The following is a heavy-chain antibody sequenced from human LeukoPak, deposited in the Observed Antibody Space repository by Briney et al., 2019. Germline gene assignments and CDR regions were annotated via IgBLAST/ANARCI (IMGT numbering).Heavy chain of an antibody. CDR3: AGDYEGNLAFDI. CDR2: ISSSSTYI. CDR1: GFSFSNCS. D-gene: IGHD4-23*01. V-gene: IGHV3-21*01. Sequence: GGSLRLSCAASGFSFSNCSMNWVRQAPGKGLEWVSSISSSSTYIYYADSLEGRFTISRDDVRNSLYLQMNSLRAEDTTVYYCAGDYEGNLAFDIWGQGTMVTVSS. J-gene: IGHJ3*02.